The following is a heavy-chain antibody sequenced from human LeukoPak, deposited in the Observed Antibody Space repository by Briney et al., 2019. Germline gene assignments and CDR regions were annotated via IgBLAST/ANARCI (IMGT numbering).Heavy chain of an antibody. CDR3: AREGGFYRPLDY. CDR2: VYDNGGT. D-gene: IGHD3-3*01. J-gene: IGHJ4*02. CDR1: GGSIRSYS. V-gene: IGHV4-59*01. Sequence: SETLSLTCTVSGGSIRSYSWNWIRQPPGKGLEWIGYVYDNGGTSYIPSLKSRVTITVDTSKNQFSLKLSSVTAADAAVYYCAREGGFYRPLDYSGQGTLVTVSS.